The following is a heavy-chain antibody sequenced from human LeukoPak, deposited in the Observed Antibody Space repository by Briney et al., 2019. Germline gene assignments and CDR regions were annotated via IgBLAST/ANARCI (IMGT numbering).Heavy chain of an antibody. CDR3: ARLTGYSSESWFDP. Sequence: PSETLSLTCTVSGGSFSSYYWSWIRQPPGKGLEWSGYIYYSGSTNYKSSLKSRVTISVDTSKDQFSLKLSSVTAADTAVYYCARLTGYSSESWFDPWGQGTLVTVSS. CDR2: IYYSGST. J-gene: IGHJ5*02. CDR1: GGSFSSYY. D-gene: IGHD3-9*01. V-gene: IGHV4-59*01.